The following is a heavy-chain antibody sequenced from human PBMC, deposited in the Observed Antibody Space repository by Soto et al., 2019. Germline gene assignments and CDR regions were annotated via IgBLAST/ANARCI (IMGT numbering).Heavy chain of an antibody. CDR3: ARDVVGATVDHEVTFDY. CDR1: GYTFTSYG. J-gene: IGHJ4*02. Sequence: QVQLVQSGAEVKKPGASVKVSCKASGYTFTSYGISWVRQAPGQGLEWMGWISAYNGNTNYAQKLQGRVTMTTDTSTSTAYMELRSLRSDDTAVYYCARDVVGATVDHEVTFDYWGQGTLVTVSS. D-gene: IGHD1-26*01. CDR2: ISAYNGNT. V-gene: IGHV1-18*01.